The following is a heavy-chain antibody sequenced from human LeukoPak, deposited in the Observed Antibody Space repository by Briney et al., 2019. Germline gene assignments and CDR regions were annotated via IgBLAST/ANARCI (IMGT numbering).Heavy chain of an antibody. V-gene: IGHV4-59*01. J-gene: IGHJ4*02. Sequence: SETLSLTCTVSGGSISSYYWSWIRQPPGKGLEWIGYIYYSGSTKYNPSLKSRVAISVDTSKNQFSLKLNSVTAADTAVYYCARGPPFDYWGQGTLVTVSS. CDR3: ARGPPFDY. CDR1: GGSISSYY. CDR2: IYYSGST.